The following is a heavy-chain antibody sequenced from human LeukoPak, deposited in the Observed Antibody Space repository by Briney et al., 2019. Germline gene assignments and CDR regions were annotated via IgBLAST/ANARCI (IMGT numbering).Heavy chain of an antibody. CDR2: LYFSGNP. CDR1: GASVSSSDYY. D-gene: IGHD6-19*01. V-gene: IGHV4-39*01. J-gene: IGHJ4*02. Sequence: SETLSLTCTVSGASVSSSDYYWGWIRQPPGMRLEWIGNLYFSGNPYYNPSLNSRVAISVDTSKNQFSLKMRSVTAADTAVYYCARLGSGYPTPDYWGQGTLVTVSS. CDR3: ARLGSGYPTPDY.